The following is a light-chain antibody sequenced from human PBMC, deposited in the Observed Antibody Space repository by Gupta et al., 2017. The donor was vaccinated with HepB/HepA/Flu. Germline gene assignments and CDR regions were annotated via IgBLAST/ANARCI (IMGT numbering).Light chain of an antibody. V-gene: IGKV3-11*01. CDR3: QQRSNWFIT. CDR1: QTMSDY. CDR2: DVS. J-gene: IGKJ5*01. Sequence: EIVLTQSPATLSLSPGERATLSCRASQTMSDYLVWYQQKPGQAPRLIMYDVSKRATGIPARFSGGGSGAXFTLTIXSLEPEDFGLYFCQQRSNWFITFGXGTRLEI.